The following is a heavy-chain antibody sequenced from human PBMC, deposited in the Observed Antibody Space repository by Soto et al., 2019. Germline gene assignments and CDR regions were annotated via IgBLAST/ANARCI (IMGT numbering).Heavy chain of an antibody. Sequence: EVQLVESGGGLVQPGGSLRLSCAASGFTFSSYWMHWVRQGPGEGLVWVSRIMSDGSGTTYADSVKGQFTISRDNAKNTLYLQMNSLRAEDTTVYHCARSRGSGGVEYNMDVWGQGTTVTVSS. V-gene: IGHV3-74*01. CDR2: IMSDGSGT. J-gene: IGHJ6*02. CDR3: ARSRGSGGVEYNMDV. CDR1: GFTFSSYW. D-gene: IGHD3-16*01.